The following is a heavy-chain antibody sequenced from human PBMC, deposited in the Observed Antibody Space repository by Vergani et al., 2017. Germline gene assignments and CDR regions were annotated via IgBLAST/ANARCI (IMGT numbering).Heavy chain of an antibody. D-gene: IGHD6-19*01. J-gene: IGHJ5*02. CDR1: GASIRSSNYY. CDR3: AGDSTVECLVKLGWIVP. Sequence: QLQLQESGPGLVKPSATLSLTCSVSGASIRSSNYYWGWIRQPPGKGLEWIASIYYSGSTYYNPSLKSRVTISVDTSKNQFSLKLSSVTAADTAVYFCAGDSTVECLVKLGWIVPGCRGILVTVAS. CDR2: IYYSGST. V-gene: IGHV4-39*02.